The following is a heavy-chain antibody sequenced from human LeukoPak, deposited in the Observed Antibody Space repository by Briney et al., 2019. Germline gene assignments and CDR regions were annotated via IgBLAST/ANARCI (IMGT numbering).Heavy chain of an antibody. V-gene: IGHV3-21*01. CDR1: GFTFDDYG. Sequence: PGGSLRLSCAASGFTFDDYGMNWVRQAPGKGLEWVSCISTSSIYIYNADSVKGRFTISRDNAKNSLYLQMNSLRAEDTAVYYCARDQDWNERGGLDYWGQGTLVTVSS. CDR2: ISTSSIYI. CDR3: ARDQDWNERGGLDY. J-gene: IGHJ4*02. D-gene: IGHD1-1*01.